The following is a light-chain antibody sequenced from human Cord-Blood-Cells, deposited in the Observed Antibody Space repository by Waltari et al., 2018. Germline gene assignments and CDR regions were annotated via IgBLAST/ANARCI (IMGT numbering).Light chain of an antibody. J-gene: IGLJ3*02. V-gene: IGLV3-19*01. CDR2: GKN. CDR1: SLRSYY. Sequence: SSELTQDPAVSVALGQTVRITCQGDSLRSYYASWYQQKPGQAPVLVIYGKNNRPSGIPDRVSGSSSGNTASVTITGAQAEDEADYDCNSRDSSGNHLGVFGGGTKLTVL. CDR3: NSRDSSGNHLGV.